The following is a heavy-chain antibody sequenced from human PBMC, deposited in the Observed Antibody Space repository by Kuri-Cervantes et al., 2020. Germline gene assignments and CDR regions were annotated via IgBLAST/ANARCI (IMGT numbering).Heavy chain of an antibody. J-gene: IGHJ4*02. CDR2: INHSGST. D-gene: IGHD3-3*01. Sequence: GSLRLSCTVSGYSISSGYYWGWIRQPPGKGLEWIGGINHSGSTNYNPSLKSRVTISVDTSKNQFSLKLSSVTAADTAVYYCARARSRDFFGAFLDYWGQGTLVTVSS. V-gene: IGHV4-38-2*02. CDR3: ARARSRDFFGAFLDY. CDR1: GYSISSGYY.